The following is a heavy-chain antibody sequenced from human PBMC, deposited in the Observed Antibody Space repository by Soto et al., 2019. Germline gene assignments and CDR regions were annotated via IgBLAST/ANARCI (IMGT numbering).Heavy chain of an antibody. CDR2: ISGGGRTT. J-gene: IGHJ4*02. V-gene: IGHV3-23*01. D-gene: IGHD2-2*01. CDR3: PKCSSASCFKEGLDY. Sequence: LRLSCSASGFTFSSYAMSWVRQAPVKGLEWVSGISGGGRTTYYADSVKGRFTISRDNSKNTLFLQMNSLTVGDTAVYYCPKCSSASCFKEGLDYWGQGTLVTVSS. CDR1: GFTFSSYA.